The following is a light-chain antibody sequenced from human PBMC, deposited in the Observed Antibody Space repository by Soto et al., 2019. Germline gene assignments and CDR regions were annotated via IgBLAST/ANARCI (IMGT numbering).Light chain of an antibody. Sequence: QSVLTQPASVSGSPGQSITISCTGTSSDVGGYNFVSWYQHHPGTPPKLIIYEVIHRPSGVSNRFSGSKSAITASLTVSGLQAEDEADYYCSSYAGSSNVFGTGTKLTVL. CDR2: EVI. CDR3: SSYAGSSNV. J-gene: IGLJ1*01. CDR1: SSDVGGYNF. V-gene: IGLV2-14*01.